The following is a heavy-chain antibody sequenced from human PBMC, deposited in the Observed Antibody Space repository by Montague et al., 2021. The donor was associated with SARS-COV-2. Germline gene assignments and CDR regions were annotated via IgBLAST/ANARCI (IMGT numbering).Heavy chain of an antibody. CDR2: IFHTGGA. V-gene: IGHV4-31*03. CDR1: GTSIRSGGYY. J-gene: IGHJ4*02. CDR3: ARVRLFYYLDY. D-gene: IGHD2/OR15-2a*01. Sequence: TLSLTCTVSGTSIRSGGYYWTWIRQHPGKGLEWIGYIFHTGGAXYEPSLETRVNISVDTSNNLFSLRLSSVTAADTAMYFCARVRLFYYLDYWGQGTLVTVSS.